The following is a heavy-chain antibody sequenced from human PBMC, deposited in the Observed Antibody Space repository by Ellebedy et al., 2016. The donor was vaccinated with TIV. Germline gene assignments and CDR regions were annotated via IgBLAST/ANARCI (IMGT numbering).Heavy chain of an antibody. CDR3: ARARRQQIGFDY. Sequence: ASVKVSCKASGYTFTNHDISWVRQAPGQGLEWMGWISAYNGNTDHAQKLQGRVTMTTDTSTSKAYMELRSLRSDDTAVYYCARARRQQIGFDYWGQGTLVTVSS. V-gene: IGHV1-18*01. CDR1: GYTFTNHD. D-gene: IGHD1-1*01. J-gene: IGHJ4*02. CDR2: ISAYNGNT.